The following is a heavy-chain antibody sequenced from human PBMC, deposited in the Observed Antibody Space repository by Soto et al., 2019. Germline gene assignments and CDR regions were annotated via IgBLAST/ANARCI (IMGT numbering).Heavy chain of an antibody. CDR3: ARDLSGVSGSYWRIFDY. D-gene: IGHD1-26*01. CDR2: INSDGSST. Sequence: GGSLRLSCAASGFTFSSYWMHWVRQAPGKGLVWVSRINSDGSSTSYAESVKGRFTISRDNAKNTLYLQMNSLRAEDTAVYYCARDLSGVSGSYWRIFDYWGQGTLVTVSS. J-gene: IGHJ4*02. CDR1: GFTFSSYW. V-gene: IGHV3-74*01.